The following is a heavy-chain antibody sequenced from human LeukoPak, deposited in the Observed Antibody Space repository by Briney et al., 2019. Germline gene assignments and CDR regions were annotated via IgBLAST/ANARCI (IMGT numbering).Heavy chain of an antibody. CDR1: GGSFSGYY. CDR2: INHSGST. Sequence: SETLSLTCAVYGGSFSGYYWSWIRQPPGKGLEWIGEINHSGSTNYNPSLKSRVTISVDTSKNQFSLKLSSVTAADTAVYYCARVRGYYPYYFDYWGQGTLVTVS. V-gene: IGHV4-34*01. J-gene: IGHJ4*02. D-gene: IGHD3-3*01. CDR3: ARVRGYYPYYFDY.